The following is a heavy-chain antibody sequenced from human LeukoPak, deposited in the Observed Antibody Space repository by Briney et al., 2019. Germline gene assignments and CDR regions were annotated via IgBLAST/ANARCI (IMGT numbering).Heavy chain of an antibody. CDR1: GYTFTGYY. V-gene: IGHV1-2*02. J-gene: IGHJ6*02. CDR2: INPNSGGT. CDR3: ARDLAVAGVYYYYYYCMDV. Sequence: ASVKVSCKASGYTFTGYYMHWVRQAPGQGLEWMGWINPNSGGTNYAQKFQGRVTMTRDTSISTAYMELSRLRSDDTAVYYCARDLAVAGVYYYYYYCMDVWGQGTTVTVSS. D-gene: IGHD6-19*01.